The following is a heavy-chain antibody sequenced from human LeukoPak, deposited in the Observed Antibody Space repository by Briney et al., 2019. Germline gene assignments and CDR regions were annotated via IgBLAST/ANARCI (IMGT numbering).Heavy chain of an antibody. Sequence: PSETLSLTCTVSGGSISSYYWSWIRQPPGKGLEWIGYIYYSGSTNYNASLKSRVTISVDTSKNQFSLKLSSVTAADTAVYYCATYYDSSGGLEYFQHWGQGTLVTVSS. CDR3: ATYYDSSGGLEYFQH. V-gene: IGHV4-59*01. CDR2: IYYSGST. CDR1: GGSISSYY. D-gene: IGHD3-22*01. J-gene: IGHJ1*01.